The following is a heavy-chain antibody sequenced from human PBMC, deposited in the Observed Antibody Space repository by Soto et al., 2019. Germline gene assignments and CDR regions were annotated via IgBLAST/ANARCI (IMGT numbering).Heavy chain of an antibody. CDR1: GFIFNTYS. CDR3: ARFGLVTFDC. Sequence: GGSLRLSCAASGFIFNTYSMDWVRQAPGKGLEWVASISPSGSYMYYGDSLKGRFTVSRDNAKNSLYLQMDSLRADDTAIYYCARFGLVTFDCWGEGTLVTVSS. CDR2: ISPSGSYM. J-gene: IGHJ4*02. D-gene: IGHD3-3*01. V-gene: IGHV3-21*01.